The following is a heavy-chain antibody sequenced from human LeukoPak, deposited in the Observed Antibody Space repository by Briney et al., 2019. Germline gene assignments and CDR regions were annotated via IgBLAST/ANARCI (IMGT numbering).Heavy chain of an antibody. V-gene: IGHV3-23*01. Sequence: GGSLRLSRAASGSTFSSYAMYWVRQAPGKGLEWVSGIFGSGGSTHYADSVKGRFTISRDNSKNTVYLQMNSLRAEDTAVYYCAKTTTGYSSGRFPGWPVDYWGQGTLVTVSS. CDR3: AKTTTGYSSGRFPGWPVDY. J-gene: IGHJ4*02. D-gene: IGHD6-19*01. CDR1: GSTFSSYA. CDR2: IFGSGGST.